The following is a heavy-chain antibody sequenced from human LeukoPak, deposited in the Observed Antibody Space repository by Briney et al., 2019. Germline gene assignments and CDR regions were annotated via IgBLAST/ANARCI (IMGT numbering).Heavy chain of an antibody. CDR1: GFTFSSYA. CDR2: ISYDGSSK. CDR3: AREDSSALTGLFDY. J-gene: IGHJ4*02. Sequence: QPGGSLRLSCAASGFTFSSYAMHWVRQAPGKGLEWVAVISYDGSSKYYADSVKGRFTISRENSKHTLYLQMNSLRAEDTAVYYCAREDSSALTGLFDYWGQGTLVTVSS. V-gene: IGHV3-30*01. D-gene: IGHD3-22*01.